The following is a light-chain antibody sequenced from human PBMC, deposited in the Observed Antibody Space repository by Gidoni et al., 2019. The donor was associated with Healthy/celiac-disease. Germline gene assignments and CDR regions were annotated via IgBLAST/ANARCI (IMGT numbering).Light chain of an antibody. V-gene: IGKV1-39*01. J-gene: IGKJ2*01. CDR1: QSISSY. Sequence: DIQMTQSPSSLSASVGDRVTITCRASQSISSYLNWYQQKPGKAPKLLIYASSRLQSGVPSRFSGRGSVTDFTLTISSLQPEDFATYYCQQRYSTPYTFGQGTKLEIK. CDR2: ASS. CDR3: QQRYSTPYT.